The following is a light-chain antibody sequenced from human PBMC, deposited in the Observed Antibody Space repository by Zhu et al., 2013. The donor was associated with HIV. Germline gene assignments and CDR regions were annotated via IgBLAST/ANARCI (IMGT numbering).Light chain of an antibody. CDR2: DNY. CDR1: SSNIGAGYD. J-gene: IGLJ1*01. V-gene: IGLV1-51*01. Sequence: QSVLTQPPSVSGAPGQRVTISCTGSSSNIGAGYDVSWYQQLPGTAPKVLIYDNYKRPSGIPARFSGSKSGTSATLTITGLQTGDEADYYCGTWDTSLSAPYLFGTGTKVIVL. CDR3: GTWDTSLSAPYL.